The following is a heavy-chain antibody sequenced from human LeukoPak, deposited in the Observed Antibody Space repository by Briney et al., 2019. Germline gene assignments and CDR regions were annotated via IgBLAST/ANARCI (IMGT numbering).Heavy chain of an antibody. Sequence: GGPLRLSCAPSGFNFSSYTMNWVPQAPGRGLEWVSSICGGRGYILYADSVKGRFTISRDNAKNSLYLQMNSLRAEDTAVYYCAGYVVRLRLVDYWGQGTLVTVSS. CDR1: GFNFSSYT. CDR2: ICGGRGYI. CDR3: AGYVVRLRLVDY. V-gene: IGHV3-21*01. J-gene: IGHJ4*02. D-gene: IGHD5-12*01.